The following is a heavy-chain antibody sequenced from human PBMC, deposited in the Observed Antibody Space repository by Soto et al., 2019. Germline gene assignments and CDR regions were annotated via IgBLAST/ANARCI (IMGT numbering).Heavy chain of an antibody. V-gene: IGHV3-23*01. J-gene: IGHJ5*02. Sequence: AGSLRLSCTASAFTLNRYAITWVRQAPGKGLEWVSSITATGDATYYADSVKGRFTISRDNSKNTLYLQMNSLRAEDTAVYYCAKDREYDFWSGSRTNWFDPWGQGTLVTVSS. CDR1: AFTLNRYA. CDR3: AKDREYDFWSGSRTNWFDP. D-gene: IGHD3-3*01. CDR2: ITATGDAT.